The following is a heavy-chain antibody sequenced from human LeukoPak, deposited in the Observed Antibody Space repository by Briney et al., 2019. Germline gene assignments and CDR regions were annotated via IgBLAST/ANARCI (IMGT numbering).Heavy chain of an antibody. Sequence: PGRSLRLACAASAFTFSSYSMNWDSQAPGRGLEWDSSIRTISSYIYYADSVKGRFTISRDNATNSLYLQMNSLRAEDTAVYYCARDRADLYSGSYSDYFDYWGQGTLVTVSS. CDR3: ARDRADLYSGSYSDYFDY. CDR2: IRTISSYI. D-gene: IGHD1-26*01. CDR1: AFTFSSYS. J-gene: IGHJ4*02. V-gene: IGHV3-21*01.